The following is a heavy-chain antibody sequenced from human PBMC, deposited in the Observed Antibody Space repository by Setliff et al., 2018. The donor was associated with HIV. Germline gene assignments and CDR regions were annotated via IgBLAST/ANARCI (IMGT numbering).Heavy chain of an antibody. CDR3: ARLTTTYYYDSSAYCHPV. CDR1: GGSFSGYY. J-gene: IGHJ4*02. CDR2: INHSGST. V-gene: IGHV4-34*01. Sequence: PSETLSLTCAVYGGSFSGYYWSWIRQPPGKGLEWIGEINHSGSTNYNPSLKSRVTISVDTSKNQFSLKLGSVTAADTAVFYCARLTTTYYYDSSAYCHPVWGQGTLVTVSS. D-gene: IGHD3-22*01.